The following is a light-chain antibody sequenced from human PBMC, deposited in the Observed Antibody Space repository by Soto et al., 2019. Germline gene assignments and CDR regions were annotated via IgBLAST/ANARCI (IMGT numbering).Light chain of an antibody. Sequence: EIVLTQSPATLSVSPGDRATLSCRASQNVSNYLAWYQQKPGQAPRLLIYDSSNRATGIPARFTGSGSGTDFTLTISSLESEDFAVYYCQQRANWPPITFGQGTRLEIK. J-gene: IGKJ5*01. CDR1: QNVSNY. V-gene: IGKV3-11*01. CDR3: QQRANWPPIT. CDR2: DSS.